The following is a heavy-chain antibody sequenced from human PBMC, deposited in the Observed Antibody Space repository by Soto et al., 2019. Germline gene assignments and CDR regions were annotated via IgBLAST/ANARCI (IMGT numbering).Heavy chain of an antibody. J-gene: IGHJ5*02. CDR3: VARLAASGLNWLDL. CDR1: GGSISEKY. CDR2: IFANGHT. V-gene: IGHV4-4*07. Sequence: SETLSLTCIVSGGSISEKYWNWVRQPPGKGLEWIGLIFANGHTDYNPSLKSRVTMSVDASKNQFSLRLTSMTAADTAVYYCVARLAASGLNWLDLWCRGTPVTVCS.